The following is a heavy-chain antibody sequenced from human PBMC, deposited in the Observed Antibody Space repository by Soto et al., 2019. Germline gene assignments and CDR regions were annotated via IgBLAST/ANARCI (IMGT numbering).Heavy chain of an antibody. D-gene: IGHD3-10*01. J-gene: IGHJ6*02. CDR2: IYHSGST. V-gene: IGHV4-30-2*01. CDR1: GGSISSSGYS. Sequence: PSETLSLTCAVSGGSISSSGYSWSWIRQPPGKGLEWIGYIYHSGSTYYNPSLKSRVTISVDGSKNQFSLKLSSVTAADTAVYYCARDRYGSGSYPYYYYYGMDVWGQGTTVTVSS. CDR3: ARDRYGSGSYPYYYYYGMDV.